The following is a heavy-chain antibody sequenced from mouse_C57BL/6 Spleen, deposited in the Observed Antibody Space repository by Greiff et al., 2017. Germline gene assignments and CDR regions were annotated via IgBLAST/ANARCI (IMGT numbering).Heavy chain of an antibody. D-gene: IGHD1-1*02. CDR2: IDPSDSYT. CDR1: GYTFTSYW. V-gene: IGHV1-69*01. CDR3: AGGNNDYFDY. J-gene: IGHJ2*01. Sequence: QVQLQQSGAELVMPGASVKLSCKASGYTFTSYWMHWVKQRPGQGLEWIGEIDPSDSYTNYNQKFKGKSTLTVDKSSSTAYMQLSSLTSEDSAVYYCAGGNNDYFDYWGQGTTLTVSS.